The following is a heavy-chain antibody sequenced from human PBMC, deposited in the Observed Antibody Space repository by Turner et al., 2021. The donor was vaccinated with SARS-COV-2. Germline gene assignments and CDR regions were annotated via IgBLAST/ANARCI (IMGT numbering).Heavy chain of an antibody. D-gene: IGHD6-19*01. J-gene: IGHJ4*02. CDR1: GGSISSGGYY. CDR3: ARFRVSSCWYIDY. CDR2: IYYSESI. Sequence: QVPLQELGRGLVTRSQTLFLTRSVSGGSISSGGYYWSWIRQHQGKGLEWIVYIYYSESIYYNPSHKRLVTISVDTSKNQFSLKLSSVTAANTALYYCARFRVSSCWYIDYWGQGTLVTVSS. V-gene: IGHV4-31*01.